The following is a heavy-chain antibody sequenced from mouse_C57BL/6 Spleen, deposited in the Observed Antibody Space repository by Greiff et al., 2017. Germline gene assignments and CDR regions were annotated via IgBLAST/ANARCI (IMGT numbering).Heavy chain of an antibody. CDR1: GYAFTNYL. J-gene: IGHJ4*01. Sequence: QVQLQQSGAELVRPGTSVKVSCKASGYAFTNYLIEWVKQRPGQGLEWIGVINPGSGGTNYNEKFKGKATLTADKSSSTAYMQLSSLTSEDSAVYFCARLRFDYYGSSYAMDYGGQGTSVTVSS. CDR2: INPGSGGT. CDR3: ARLRFDYYGSSYAMDY. D-gene: IGHD1-1*01. V-gene: IGHV1-54*01.